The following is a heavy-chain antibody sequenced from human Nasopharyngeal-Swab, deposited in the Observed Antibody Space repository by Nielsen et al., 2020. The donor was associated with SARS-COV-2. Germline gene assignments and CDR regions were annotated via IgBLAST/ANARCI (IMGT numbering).Heavy chain of an antibody. J-gene: IGHJ5*02. D-gene: IGHD3-16*01. Sequence: SETLSLTCTISGGSFSNYYWSWIRQPPGKGLECIGYIYHSGSTNYNPSLKSRVTISVDTSKNQFSLKLDSVTAADTAVYYCASAEIYVAGTNWFDPWGQGILVTVSS. CDR1: GGSFSNYY. V-gene: IGHV4-59*01. CDR2: IYHSGST. CDR3: ASAEIYVAGTNWFDP.